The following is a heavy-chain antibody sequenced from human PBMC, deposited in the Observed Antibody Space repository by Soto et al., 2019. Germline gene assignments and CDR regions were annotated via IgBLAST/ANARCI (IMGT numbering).Heavy chain of an antibody. CDR1: GFTFSSYA. V-gene: IGHV3-23*01. Sequence: GGSLRLSCAASGFTFSSYAMSWVRQAPGKGLEWVSAISGSGGSTYYADSVKGRFTISRDNSKNTLYLQMNSLRAEDTAVYYCAKGSYYDYVWGSYRYTLYYYYGMDVWGQGTTVTVSS. CDR2: ISGSGGST. CDR3: AKGSYYDYVWGSYRYTLYYYYGMDV. D-gene: IGHD3-16*02. J-gene: IGHJ6*02.